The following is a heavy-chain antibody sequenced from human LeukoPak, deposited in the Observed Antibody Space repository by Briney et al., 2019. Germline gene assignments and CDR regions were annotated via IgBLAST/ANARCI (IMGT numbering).Heavy chain of an antibody. CDR3: ASKLLPAAEQGLAY. J-gene: IGHJ4*02. D-gene: IGHD2-2*01. CDR2: ISGSGGST. Sequence: GGSLRLSCAASGFTFSSYAMSWVRQAPGKGLEWVSAISGSGGSTYYADSVKGRFTISRDNSKNTLHLQMHSPRVEDTAVYYCASKLLPAAEQGLAYWGQGTLVTVSS. CDR1: GFTFSSYA. V-gene: IGHV3-23*01.